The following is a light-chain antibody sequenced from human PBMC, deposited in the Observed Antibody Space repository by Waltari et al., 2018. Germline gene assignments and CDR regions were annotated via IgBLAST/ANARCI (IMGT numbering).Light chain of an antibody. CDR3: QQYGASPFT. Sequence: DIVLTQSPGTLSLSPGERATLSCRASQSVGNNYLAWYQQKAGQAPRLLIYGASSRATGIPDRFSGSGSGTDFTLTISRLEPEDFAVYYCQQYGASPFTFGPGTTVDIK. CDR1: QSVGNNY. V-gene: IGKV3-20*01. CDR2: GAS. J-gene: IGKJ3*01.